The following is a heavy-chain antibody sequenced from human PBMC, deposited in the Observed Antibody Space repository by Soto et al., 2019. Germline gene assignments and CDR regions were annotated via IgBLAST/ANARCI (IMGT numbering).Heavy chain of an antibody. CDR3: ARGRDIVVVPSAIDY. D-gene: IGHD2-2*02. CDR2: ISGSGGRT. CDR1: GFTFSSHA. Sequence: GGSLRLSCAASGFTFSSHATSCVRQAPGKGLEWDSAISGSGGRTYYADFMEGRFTTSRDNSKNMLYLQMNSLRAEDTSVYYCARGRDIVVVPSAIDYWGPGTLVTVSS. J-gene: IGHJ4*02. V-gene: IGHV3-23*01.